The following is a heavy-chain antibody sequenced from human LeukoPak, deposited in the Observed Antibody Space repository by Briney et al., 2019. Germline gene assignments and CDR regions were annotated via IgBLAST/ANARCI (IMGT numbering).Heavy chain of an antibody. V-gene: IGHV3-30*03. CDR2: ISYDGSNK. CDR3: ASRLNYYNSGSYYNEGY. Sequence: GGSLRLSCAASGFTFSSYGIHWVRQAPGKGLEWVAVISYDGSNKYYADSVKGRFTISRDNSKNTLYVQMNSLRAEDTAVYYCASRLNYYNSGSYYNEGYWGQGTLVTVSS. D-gene: IGHD3-10*01. CDR1: GFTFSSYG. J-gene: IGHJ4*02.